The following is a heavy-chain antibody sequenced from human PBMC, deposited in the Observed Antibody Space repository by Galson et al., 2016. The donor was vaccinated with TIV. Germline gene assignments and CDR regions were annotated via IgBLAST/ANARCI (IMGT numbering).Heavy chain of an antibody. V-gene: IGHV3-9*01. Sequence: SLRLSCAASGFTFRDYYMSWIRQAPGKGLEWVSSITWNSDKIHYADSVKGRFTISRDNAKNSLYLQMNSLRADDTALYYCAKGAGRYSRSWYFDYWGQGTLVTVSS. CDR1: GFTFRDYY. D-gene: IGHD6-13*01. CDR3: AKGAGRYSRSWYFDY. J-gene: IGHJ4*02. CDR2: ITWNSDKI.